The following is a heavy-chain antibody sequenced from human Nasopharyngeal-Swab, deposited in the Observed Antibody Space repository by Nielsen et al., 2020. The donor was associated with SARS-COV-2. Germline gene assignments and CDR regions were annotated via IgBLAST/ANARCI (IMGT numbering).Heavy chain of an antibody. CDR1: GGSFSGYY. Sequence: GSLRLSFAVYGGSFSGYYWSWIRRPPGKGLEWIGEINHSGSTNYNPSLKSRVTISVDTPKNQFSLKLSSVTAADTAVYYCARGPLVGVGVYYYYYYGMDVWGQGTTVTVSS. D-gene: IGHD6-6*01. J-gene: IGHJ6*02. CDR3: ARGPLVGVGVYYYYYYGMDV. V-gene: IGHV4-34*01. CDR2: INHSGST.